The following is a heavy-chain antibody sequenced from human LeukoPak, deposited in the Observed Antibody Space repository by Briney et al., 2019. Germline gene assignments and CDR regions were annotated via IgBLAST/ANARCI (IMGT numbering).Heavy chain of an antibody. V-gene: IGHV1-46*01. Sequence: ASVKASCKASGYTFTSYYMHWVRQAPGQGLEWMGIINPSGGSTSYAQKFQGRVTMTRDTSTSTVYMELSSLRSEDTAVYYCARDYSSGNYYYYGMDVWGQGTTVTVSS. CDR1: GYTFTSYY. J-gene: IGHJ6*02. D-gene: IGHD6-19*01. CDR3: ARDYSSGNYYYYGMDV. CDR2: INPSGGST.